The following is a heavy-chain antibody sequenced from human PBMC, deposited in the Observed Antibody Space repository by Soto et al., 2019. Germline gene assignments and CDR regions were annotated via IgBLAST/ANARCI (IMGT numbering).Heavy chain of an antibody. CDR1: GFTFSSYG. Sequence: GGSLRLSCAASGFTFSSYGMHWVRQDPGKGLEWVAVVSYDGSNKYYADSVKGRFTISRDNSKNTLYLQMNSLRAEDTAVYYCAKERYGSGSYYPRRGYMDVWGKGTTVTVSS. J-gene: IGHJ6*03. D-gene: IGHD3-10*01. V-gene: IGHV3-30*18. CDR3: AKERYGSGSYYPRRGYMDV. CDR2: VSYDGSNK.